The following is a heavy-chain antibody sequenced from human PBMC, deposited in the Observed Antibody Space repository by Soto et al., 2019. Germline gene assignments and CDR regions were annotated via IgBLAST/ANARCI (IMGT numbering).Heavy chain of an antibody. D-gene: IGHD3-3*01. V-gene: IGHV4-39*01. CDR2: IYYSGST. CDR3: ARNEGVVYGMDV. Sequence: PSETLSLTCTVSGGSISSSSYYWGWIRQPPGKGLEWIGSIYYSGSTYYNPSLKSRVTISVDTSKNQFSLKLSSVTAADTAVYYCARNEGVVYGMDVWGQGTTVTVSS. CDR1: GGSISSSSYY. J-gene: IGHJ6*02.